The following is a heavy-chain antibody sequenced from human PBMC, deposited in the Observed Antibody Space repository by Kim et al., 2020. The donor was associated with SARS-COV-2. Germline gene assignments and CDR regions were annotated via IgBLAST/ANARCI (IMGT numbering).Heavy chain of an antibody. CDR2: ISGSGGST. Sequence: GGSLRLSCAASGFTFSSYAMSWVRQAPGKGLEWVSAISGSGGSTYYADSVKGRFTISRDNSKNTLYLQMNSLRAEDTAVYYCAKDMGIAVAGMTIYFDYWGQGTLVTVSS. CDR3: AKDMGIAVAGMTIYFDY. V-gene: IGHV3-23*01. J-gene: IGHJ4*02. CDR1: GFTFSSYA. D-gene: IGHD6-19*01.